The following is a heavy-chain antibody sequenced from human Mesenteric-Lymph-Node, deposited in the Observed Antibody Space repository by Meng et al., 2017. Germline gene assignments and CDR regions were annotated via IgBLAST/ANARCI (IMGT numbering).Heavy chain of an antibody. CDR3: ARAPTMIHDY. D-gene: IGHD3-22*01. Sequence: QVQLQEAGPVRGQPSETRSLTCTVSCGSISSYYWSWIRQPAGKGLEWIGRIYTSGSTNYNPSLKSRVTMSVDTSKNQFSLKLSSVTAADTAVYYCARAPTMIHDYWGQGTLVTVSS. CDR1: CGSISSYY. CDR2: IYTSGST. J-gene: IGHJ4*02. V-gene: IGHV4-4*07.